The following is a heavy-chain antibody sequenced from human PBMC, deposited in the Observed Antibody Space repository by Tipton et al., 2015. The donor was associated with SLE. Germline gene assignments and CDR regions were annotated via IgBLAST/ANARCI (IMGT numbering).Heavy chain of an antibody. Sequence: LRLSCLVSGGSISRYYWSWIRQPPGKGLEWIGYIYSSGSTKYNSSLKSRVTISVDTSRNQFSLTLRSVTVADTAIYYCAREVNAMGTSYFDYWGQGTLVTVSS. V-gene: IGHV4-59*01. J-gene: IGHJ4*02. CDR2: IYSSGST. CDR3: AREVNAMGTSYFDY. CDR1: GGSISRYY. D-gene: IGHD1-1*01.